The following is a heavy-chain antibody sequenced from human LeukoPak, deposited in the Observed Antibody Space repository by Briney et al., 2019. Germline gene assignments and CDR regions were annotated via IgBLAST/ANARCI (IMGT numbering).Heavy chain of an antibody. CDR2: VNHSGST. D-gene: IGHD6-19*01. J-gene: IGHJ4*02. V-gene: IGHV4-34*01. Sequence: PSETLSLTCAVYGGSFSGYYWSWIRQPPGKGLEWIGEVNHSGSTNYNPSLKSRVTISVDTSKNQFSLKLGSVTAADTAVYYCASFPGSGWHDYWGQGTLVTVSS. CDR3: ASFPGSGWHDY. CDR1: GGSFSGYY.